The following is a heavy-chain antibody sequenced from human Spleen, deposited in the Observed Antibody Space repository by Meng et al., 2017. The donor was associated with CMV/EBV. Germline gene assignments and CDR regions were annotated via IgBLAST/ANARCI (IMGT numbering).Heavy chain of an antibody. CDR3: ARATYSYALASIYYFDY. V-gene: IGHV3-53*01. D-gene: IGHD5-18*01. CDR2: IYSDGTT. CDR1: GFTVSSNY. Sequence: GESLKIPCAASGFTVSSNYLSWVRQAPGKGLEWVSVIYSDGTTYYADSVKGRFTISRDNSKNTLYLQMNSLRAEDTAVYYCARATYSYALASIYYFDYWGQGTLVTVSS. J-gene: IGHJ4*02.